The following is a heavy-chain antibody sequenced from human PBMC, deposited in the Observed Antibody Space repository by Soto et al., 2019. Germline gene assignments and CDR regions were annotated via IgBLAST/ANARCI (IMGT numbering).Heavy chain of an antibody. CDR1: GGTFSSYT. CDR3: ARLNSPDIVTGYYHGIDE. J-gene: IGHJ4*02. CDR2: IIPILGIA. Sequence: ASVKVSCKASGGTFSSYTISWVRQAPGQGLEWMGRIIPILGIANYAQKFQGRVTITADKSTSTAYMELSSLRSEDTAVYYCARLNSPDIVTGYYHGIDEWGQGNLVTVSS. V-gene: IGHV1-69*02. D-gene: IGHD3-9*01.